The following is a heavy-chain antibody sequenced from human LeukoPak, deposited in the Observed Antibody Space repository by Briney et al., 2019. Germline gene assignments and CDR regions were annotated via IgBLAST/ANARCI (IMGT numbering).Heavy chain of an antibody. D-gene: IGHD3-22*01. Sequence: SETLSLTCTVSGGSISSYYWSWIRQPPGKGLEWIGYIYYSGSTNYYPSLESRVTISVDTSKNQFSLKLSSVTAADTAVYYCARQGWLLRAIFDYWGQGTLVTVSS. CDR1: GGSISSYY. J-gene: IGHJ4*02. V-gene: IGHV4-59*08. CDR3: ARQGWLLRAIFDY. CDR2: IYYSGST.